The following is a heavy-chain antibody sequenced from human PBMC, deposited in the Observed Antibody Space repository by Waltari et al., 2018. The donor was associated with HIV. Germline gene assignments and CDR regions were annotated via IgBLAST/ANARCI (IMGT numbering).Heavy chain of an antibody. CDR1: NDDGPSFSAYWWPFRDDY. D-gene: IGHD3-16*01. J-gene: IGHJ4*02. CDR3: ARAVGYDYVWGSYADF. Sequence: QVQLHQWGAGLLKPSETLSLTCAVYNDDGPSFSAYWWPFRDDYWTWMRQSPVKGLEWIGEVDHTGSTNYNGAFRGRVSVSVDTSKKQFSLRLSSVSDADTAVYFCARAVGYDYVWGSYADFWAQGTQVTVSS. CDR2: VDHTGST. V-gene: IGHV4-34*01.